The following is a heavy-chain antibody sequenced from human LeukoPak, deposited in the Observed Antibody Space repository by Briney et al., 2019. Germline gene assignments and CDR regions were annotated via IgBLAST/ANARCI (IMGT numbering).Heavy chain of an antibody. D-gene: IGHD2-15*01. CDR2: ISSSSYI. J-gene: IGHJ4*02. Sequence: GGPLRLSCAASGFTFSSYSMNWLRQAPGKGLEWVSSISSSSYIYYADSVKGRFTISRDNSKNTLYLQMNSLRAEDTAVYYCARVNSGAYDYWGQGTLVTVSS. V-gene: IGHV3-21*04. CDR1: GFTFSSYS. CDR3: ARVNSGAYDY.